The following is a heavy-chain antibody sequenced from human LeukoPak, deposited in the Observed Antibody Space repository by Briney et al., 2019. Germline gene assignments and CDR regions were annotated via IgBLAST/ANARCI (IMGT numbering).Heavy chain of an antibody. D-gene: IGHD3-10*01. V-gene: IGHV1-18*04. CDR2: ISAYNGNT. CDR3: ARTPMVRGVSLLHNWFDP. Sequence: ASVKVSCKASGYTFTSYGISWVRQAPGQGLEWMGWISAYNGNTNYAQKLQGRVTMTTDTSTSTAYMELRSLRSDDTAVYYCARTPMVRGVSLLHNWFDPWDQGTLVTVSS. J-gene: IGHJ5*02. CDR1: GYTFTSYG.